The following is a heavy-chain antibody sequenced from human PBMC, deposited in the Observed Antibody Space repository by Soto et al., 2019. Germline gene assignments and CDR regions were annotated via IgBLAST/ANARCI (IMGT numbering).Heavy chain of an antibody. CDR1: GFTFSDYA. Sequence: VQLVESGGGVVQPGRSLRLACAASGFTFSDYAMHWVRQAPGKGLEWVAVVSHDGRNTHYADSVKGRFTISRDNSKNTVSLEMTSLRAEETAVYYCAKGGRKWLVTSDFNYWGQGALVTVSS. D-gene: IGHD6-19*01. CDR2: VSHDGRNT. J-gene: IGHJ4*02. V-gene: IGHV3-30*18. CDR3: AKGGRKWLVTSDFNY.